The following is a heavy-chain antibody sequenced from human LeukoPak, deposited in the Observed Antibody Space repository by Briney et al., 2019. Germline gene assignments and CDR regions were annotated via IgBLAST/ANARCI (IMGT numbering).Heavy chain of an antibody. J-gene: IGHJ4*02. CDR3: ARIPAAMGAIDY. V-gene: IGHV4-34*01. CDR2: INHSGST. D-gene: IGHD2-2*01. Sequence: PSETLSLTCTVSGGSISRGGYYWSWIRQPPGKGLEWIGEINHSGSTNYNPSLKSRVTISVDTSKNQFSLKLSSVTAADTAMYYCARIPAAMGAIDYWGQGTLVTVSS. CDR1: GGSISRGGYY.